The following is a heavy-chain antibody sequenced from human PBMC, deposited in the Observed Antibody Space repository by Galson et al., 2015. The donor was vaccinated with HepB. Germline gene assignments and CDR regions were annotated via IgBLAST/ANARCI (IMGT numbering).Heavy chain of an antibody. Sequence: SLRLSCAASGFTFSSYGMNWVRQAPGKGLEWVSSISSSSTYMYYADSVKGRFTISRDNAKNSLSLQMNSLRAEDTALYYCARDLSVRYCSTTSCYTAPFDYWGQGTLVTVSS. D-gene: IGHD2-2*02. CDR1: GFTFSSYG. J-gene: IGHJ4*02. CDR3: ARDLSVRYCSTTSCYTAPFDY. CDR2: ISSSSTYM. V-gene: IGHV3-21*01.